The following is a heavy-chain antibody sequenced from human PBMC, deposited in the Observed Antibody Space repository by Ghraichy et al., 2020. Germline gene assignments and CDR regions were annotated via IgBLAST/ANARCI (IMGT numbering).Heavy chain of an antibody. Sequence: ASVKVSCKASGYTFTSYAVHWVRQAPGQRLEWMGWINAGNGNTKYSQKFQGRVTITRDTSASTAYMELSSLRSEDTAEYYCARAEIVGATAGLDYWGQGTLVTVSS. D-gene: IGHD1-26*01. J-gene: IGHJ4*02. V-gene: IGHV1-3*01. CDR3: ARAEIVGATAGLDY. CDR1: GYTFTSYA. CDR2: INAGNGNT.